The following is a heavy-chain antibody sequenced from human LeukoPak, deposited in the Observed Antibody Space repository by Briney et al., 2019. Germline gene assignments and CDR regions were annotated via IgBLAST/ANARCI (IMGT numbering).Heavy chain of an antibody. V-gene: IGHV3-11*01. D-gene: IGHD4-17*01. CDR2: ISSSGSTI. Sequence: GGSLRLSCAASGFTFSDYYMSWIRQAPGKGLEWVSYISSSGSTIYYADSVKGRFTISRDNAKNSLYLQMNSLRAEDTAAYYCARRTVTTPNDYWGQGTLVTVSS. CDR1: GFTFSDYY. CDR3: ARRTVTTPNDY. J-gene: IGHJ4*02.